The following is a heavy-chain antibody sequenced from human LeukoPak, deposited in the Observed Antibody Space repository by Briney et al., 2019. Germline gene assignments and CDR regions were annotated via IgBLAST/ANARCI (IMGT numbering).Heavy chain of an antibody. V-gene: IGHV3-48*01. D-gene: IGHD3-10*01. J-gene: IGHJ4*02. CDR3: ANIEGYGSGSYYRGY. CDR2: ITGGSSTIT. CDR1: GFTFSRYS. Sequence: GGSLRLSCAASGFTFSRYSMNWVRQAPGKGLEWLSYITGGSSTITYYADSVKGRFTISRDNSKNTLYLQMNSLRAEDTAVYYCANIEGYGSGSYYRGYWGQGTLVTVSS.